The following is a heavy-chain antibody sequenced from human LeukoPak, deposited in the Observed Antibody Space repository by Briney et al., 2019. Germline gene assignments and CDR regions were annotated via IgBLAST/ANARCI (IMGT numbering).Heavy chain of an antibody. J-gene: IGHJ5*02. CDR3: ARKDWGGSLNWFDP. V-gene: IGHV4-34*01. CDR2: INHSGST. D-gene: IGHD3-16*01. CDR1: GGSFSGYY. Sequence: SETLSLTCAVYGGSFSGYYWSWMRQPPGKGLEWIGEINHSGSTNYNPSLKSRVTISVDTSKNQFSLKLSSVTAADTAVYYCARKDWGGSLNWFDPWGQGTLVTVSS.